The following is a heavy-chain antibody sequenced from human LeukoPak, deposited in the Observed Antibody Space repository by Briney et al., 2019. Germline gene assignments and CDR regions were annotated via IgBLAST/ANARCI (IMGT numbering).Heavy chain of an antibody. V-gene: IGHV4-59*01. CDR3: ARGGSGTYYHY. CDR1: GGSITSYH. Sequence: SEPLSLTCTVSGGSITSYHYSWIRQPAGKGLEWIGYIYYSGSTNYNPSLKSRVTISVDTSKNQFSLKLSSVTAADTAVYYCARGGSGTYYHYWGQGTLVTVSS. D-gene: IGHD1-26*01. J-gene: IGHJ4*02. CDR2: IYYSGST.